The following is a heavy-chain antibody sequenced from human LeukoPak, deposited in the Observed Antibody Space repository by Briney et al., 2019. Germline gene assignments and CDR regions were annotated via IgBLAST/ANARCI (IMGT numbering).Heavy chain of an antibody. Sequence: SGGSLRLSCAASGFTFSSYGMHWVRQAPGKGLEWVAFIRYDGSNKYYADSVKGRFTISRDNSKNTLYLQMNSLRAEDTAVYYCANIRGYSLRSPLAYWGQGTLVTVSS. CDR2: IRYDGSNK. CDR1: GFTFSSYG. J-gene: IGHJ4*02. V-gene: IGHV3-30*02. CDR3: ANIRGYSLRSPLAY. D-gene: IGHD5-18*01.